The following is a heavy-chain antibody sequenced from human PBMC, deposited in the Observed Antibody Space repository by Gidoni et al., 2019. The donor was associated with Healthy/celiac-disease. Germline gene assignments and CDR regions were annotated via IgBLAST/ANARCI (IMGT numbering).Heavy chain of an antibody. J-gene: IGHJ6*02. V-gene: IGHV4-4*07. CDR1: GGSISSYY. Sequence: QVQLQESGPGLVKPSETLSLTCTVSGGSISSYYWSWIRQPAGKGLEWIGRIYTSGSTNYNPALKSRVTMSVDTSKNQFSLKLSSVTAADTAVYYCAREKRVEHQAVGGDYGDPIYYYYGMDVWGQGTTVTVSS. CDR3: AREKRVEHQAVGGDYGDPIYYYYGMDV. CDR2: IYTSGST. D-gene: IGHD4-17*01.